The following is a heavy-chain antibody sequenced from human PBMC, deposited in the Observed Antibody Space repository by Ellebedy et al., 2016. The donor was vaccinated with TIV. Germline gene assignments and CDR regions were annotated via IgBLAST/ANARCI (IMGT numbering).Heavy chain of an antibody. Sequence: SETLSLXCAVYGGSFSGYYWNWIRQPPGKGLEWIGEINHSGSTNYNPSLKSRVTISIDTSKNQFSLKLSSVTAADTAVYYCARSDFWSGGDNWGQGTLVTVSS. V-gene: IGHV4-34*01. D-gene: IGHD3-3*01. CDR3: ARSDFWSGGDN. J-gene: IGHJ4*02. CDR2: INHSGST. CDR1: GGSFSGYY.